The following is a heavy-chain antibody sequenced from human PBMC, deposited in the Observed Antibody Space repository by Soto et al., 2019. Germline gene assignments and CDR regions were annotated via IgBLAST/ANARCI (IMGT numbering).Heavy chain of an antibody. J-gene: IGHJ1*01. CDR2: IIPVFGTA. D-gene: IGHD1-1*01. CDR1: GGTFSSYA. V-gene: IGHV1-69*01. Sequence: QVQLVQSGAEVKKPGSSVKVSCKASGGTFSSYAISWVRQAPGQGLECMGGIIPVFGTANYAQTFQGRVTISADESTSTVYMELSRLRSEDTAVYYCARGWNDFPHWGQGTLVTVSS. CDR3: ARGWNDFPH.